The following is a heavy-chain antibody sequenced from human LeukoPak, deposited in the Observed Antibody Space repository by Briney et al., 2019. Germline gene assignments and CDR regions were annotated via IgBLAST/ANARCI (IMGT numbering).Heavy chain of an antibody. Sequence: GGSLRHSCAASGFTFNNYWIHWVRQVPGKGLVWVSRINNDGSSASYVDSVKGRFTISRDNAKNTLFLQMNSLRAEDTAVYYCAKGHYYGSGSLDYWGQGTLVTVSS. CDR3: AKGHYYGSGSLDY. CDR2: INNDGSSA. CDR1: GFTFNNYW. D-gene: IGHD3-10*01. J-gene: IGHJ4*02. V-gene: IGHV3-74*01.